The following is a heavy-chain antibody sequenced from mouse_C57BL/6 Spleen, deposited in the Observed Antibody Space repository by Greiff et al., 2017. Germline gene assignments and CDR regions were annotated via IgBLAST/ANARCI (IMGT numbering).Heavy chain of an antibody. J-gene: IGHJ1*03. CDR1: GFTFSDYY. CDR2: ISNGGGST. D-gene: IGHD1-1*01. V-gene: IGHV5-12*01. Sequence: EVMLVESGGGLVQPGGSLKLSCAASGFTFSDYYMYWVRQTPEKRLEWVAYISNGGGSTYYPDTVKGRFTISRDNAKNTLYLQMSRLKSEDTAMYYCARHGYYGSSSYWYFDVWGTGTTVTVSS. CDR3: ARHGYYGSSSYWYFDV.